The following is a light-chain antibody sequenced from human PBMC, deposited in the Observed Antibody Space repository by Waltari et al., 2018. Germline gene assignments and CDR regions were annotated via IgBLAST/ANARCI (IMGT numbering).Light chain of an antibody. J-gene: IGLJ1*01. CDR1: SRDIVGYHS. CDR3: SSYTTTNTPHYV. Sequence: QSALTQPASVSGSPGQSITLSCTGSSRDIVGYHSFPWYQQHPGKAPQLIIYDVYNRPSGVSSRFSGSKSGTTASLTISGLQAEDEADYYCSSYTTTNTPHYVFGSGTRVTVL. V-gene: IGLV2-14*03. CDR2: DVY.